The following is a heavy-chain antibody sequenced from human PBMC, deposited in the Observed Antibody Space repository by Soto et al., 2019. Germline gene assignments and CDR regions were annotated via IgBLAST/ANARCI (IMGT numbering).Heavy chain of an antibody. D-gene: IGHD4-4*01. CDR2: IYYSGSA. CDR3: ARDLQIQYPYYYYGMDV. V-gene: IGHV4-61*01. Sequence: PSETLSLTCTVSGGSVSSGSYYWSWIRQPPGKGLEWIGYIYYSGSANYNPSLKSRVTISVDTSKNQFSLKLSSVTAADTAVYYCARDLQIQYPYYYYGMDVWGQGTTVTRLL. CDR1: GGSVSSGSYY. J-gene: IGHJ6*02.